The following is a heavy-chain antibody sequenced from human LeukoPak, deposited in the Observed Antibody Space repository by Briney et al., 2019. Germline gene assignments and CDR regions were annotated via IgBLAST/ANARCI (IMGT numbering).Heavy chain of an antibody. J-gene: IGHJ3*01. CDR1: GYTFTNYY. Sequence: ASVKVSCKASGYTFTNYYIHWVRQAPGQGLEWMGMINPSDGSTGYAQKFQGRVTIARDTSTSTVYLEMSSLRSEDTAVYYCARPLAPVMLNAFDVWGQGTMVTVSS. D-gene: IGHD2-8*01. CDR2: INPSDGST. CDR3: ARPLAPVMLNAFDV. V-gene: IGHV1-46*01.